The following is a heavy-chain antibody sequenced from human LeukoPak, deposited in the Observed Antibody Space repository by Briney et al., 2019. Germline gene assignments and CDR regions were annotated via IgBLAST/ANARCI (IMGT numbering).Heavy chain of an antibody. CDR1: GYTFTTYG. V-gene: IGHV1-18*01. J-gene: IGHJ4*02. D-gene: IGHD2-2*01. Sequence: ASVKLSCKTSGYTFTTYGVSWVRQAAGQRLKWLGWVSGYTGNTNYAGRFQGRVTMTTDTSTSTVYMELTSLRSDDTAVYYCARGEVSASLYYFDFWGQGTLVTVS. CDR2: VSGYTGNT. CDR3: ARGEVSASLYYFDF.